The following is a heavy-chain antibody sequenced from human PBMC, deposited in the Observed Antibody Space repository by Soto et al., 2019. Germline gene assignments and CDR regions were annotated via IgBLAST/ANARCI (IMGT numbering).Heavy chain of an antibody. V-gene: IGHV1-8*01. CDR1: GYTFTSYD. CDR2: INPTSEYT. D-gene: IGHD1-1*01. J-gene: IGHJ4*02. Sequence: GASVKVSCKASGYTFTSYDINWVRQAPGQGLEWVGWINPTSEYTAHAQKFQGRVTLTREISTATAYMELSSLTSEDTAVYFCAIQVHPGYPSDWGPGTQVTVSS. CDR3: AIQVHPGYPSD.